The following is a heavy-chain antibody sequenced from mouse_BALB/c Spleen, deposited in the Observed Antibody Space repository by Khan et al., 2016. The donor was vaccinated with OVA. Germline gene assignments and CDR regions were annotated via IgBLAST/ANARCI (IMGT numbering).Heavy chain of an antibody. D-gene: IGHD1-1*01. Sequence: EVELVESGGGLVKPGGSLRLSCEASGFTFSSYSMSWVRQTPEKRLEWVATITSGGSYTYYPDSVQGRLTISRANAKNNLYLQMSSLKAGDTAIYYYTRDRNYYGSSFYFDYWGQGTTLTVSS. CDR3: TRDRNYYGSSFYFDY. CDR2: ITSGGSYT. V-gene: IGHV5-6-4*01. J-gene: IGHJ2*01. CDR1: GFTFSSYS.